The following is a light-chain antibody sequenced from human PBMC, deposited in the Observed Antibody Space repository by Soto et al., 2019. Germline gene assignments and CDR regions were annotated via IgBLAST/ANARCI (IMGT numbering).Light chain of an antibody. CDR1: QSISYY. CDR3: QQYNRFSTWT. Sequence: DIKMTQSPSTLSASVGDRVTITGRSSQSISYYLAWYQKKPGKAPKVLIWNASSLQRGVPSRFSGSGSGTEFTLTISSLLPDDFATYYCQQYNRFSTWTFGQGTKVDIK. CDR2: NAS. V-gene: IGKV1-5*01. J-gene: IGKJ1*01.